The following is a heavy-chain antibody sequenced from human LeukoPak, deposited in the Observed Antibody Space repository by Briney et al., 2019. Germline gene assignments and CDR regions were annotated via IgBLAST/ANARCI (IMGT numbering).Heavy chain of an antibody. CDR3: ARRLTQYDCFDP. J-gene: IGHJ5*02. V-gene: IGHV6-1*01. CDR1: EDSVSSNSVT. Sequence: SQTLSLTCAISEDSVSSNSVTWNWIRQSPSRGLEWLGRTYYRSTWYNDYAVSVRGRITVNPDTSKNQFSLHLNSVTPEDTAVYYCARRLTQYDCFDPWGQGILVTVSS. D-gene: IGHD2-2*01. CDR2: TYYRSTWYN.